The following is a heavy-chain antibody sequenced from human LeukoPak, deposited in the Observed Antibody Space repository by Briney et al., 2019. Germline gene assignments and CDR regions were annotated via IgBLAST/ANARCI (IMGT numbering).Heavy chain of an antibody. CDR3: ARRPVGFGQYYFDY. CDR2: IYAGDSDT. D-gene: IGHD3/OR15-3a*01. V-gene: IGHV5-51*01. J-gene: IGHJ4*02. CDR1: GYNFTNFC. Sequence: GESLKISCKGSGYNFTNFCIAWVRQMPGKGLEWMGIIYAGDSDTTYSPSFQGQVTISADKSISTAYLQWSSLKASDTAMYYCARRPVGFGQYYFDYWGQGTLVT.